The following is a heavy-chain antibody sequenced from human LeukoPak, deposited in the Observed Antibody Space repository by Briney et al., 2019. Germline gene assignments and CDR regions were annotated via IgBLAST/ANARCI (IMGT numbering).Heavy chain of an antibody. J-gene: IGHJ5*02. D-gene: IGHD3-10*01. CDR1: GGSISSDNYQ. CDR3: ARYGSGSTWFDP. V-gene: IGHV4-30-4*01. CDR2: TNYSGST. Sequence: SETLSLTCTVSGGSISSDNYQWSWIRQPPGKGLEWIGYTNYSGSTYYNPSLKSRVTISVDTSKNHFSLKLSSVTAADTAVYYCARYGSGSTWFDPWGLGTLVTVSS.